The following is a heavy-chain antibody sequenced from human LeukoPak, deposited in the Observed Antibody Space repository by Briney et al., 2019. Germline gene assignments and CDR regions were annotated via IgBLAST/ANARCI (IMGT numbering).Heavy chain of an antibody. D-gene: IGHD3-9*01. J-gene: IGHJ6*03. Sequence: GGSLRLSCAASGFTFDDYAMHWVRQAPGKGLEWVSLISWDGGSTYYADSVKGRFTISRDNSKNSLYLQMNSLRAEDTALYYCAKAMTPYYDILTGYSYYYYYMDVWGKGTTVTVSS. CDR3: AKAMTPYYDILTGYSYYYYYMDV. V-gene: IGHV3-43D*03. CDR1: GFTFDDYA. CDR2: ISWDGGST.